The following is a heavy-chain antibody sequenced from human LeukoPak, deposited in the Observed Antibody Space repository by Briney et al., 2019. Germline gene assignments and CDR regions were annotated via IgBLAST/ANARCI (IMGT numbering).Heavy chain of an antibody. CDR2: INPNSGGT. CDR3: ARVIAVAGGFDP. V-gene: IGHV1-2*06. CDR1: GYTFTGYY. J-gene: IGHJ5*02. Sequence: ASVKVSCKASGYTFTGYYMHWVRQVPGQGLEWMGRINPNSGGTNYAQKFQGRVTMTRDTSISTAYMELSRLRSDDTAVYYCARVIAVAGGFDPWGQGTLVTVSS. D-gene: IGHD6-19*01.